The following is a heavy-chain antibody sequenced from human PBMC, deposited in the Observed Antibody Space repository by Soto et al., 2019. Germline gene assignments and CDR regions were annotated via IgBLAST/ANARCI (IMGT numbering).Heavy chain of an antibody. CDR2: IYHSGST. V-gene: IGHV4-30-2*01. J-gene: IGHJ4*02. D-gene: IGHD6-19*01. CDR1: GGSISSGGYS. Sequence: QLQLQESGSGLVKPSQTLSLTCAVSGGSISSGGYSWSWIRQPPGKGLEYIGYIYHSGSTYYNPYPKXRXTXPXXRSKNQFSLKLSSVTAADTAVYYCARVRSGWGIDYWGQGTLVTVSS. CDR3: ARVRSGWGIDY.